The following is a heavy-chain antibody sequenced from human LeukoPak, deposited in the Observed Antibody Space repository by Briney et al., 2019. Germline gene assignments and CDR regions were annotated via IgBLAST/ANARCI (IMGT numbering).Heavy chain of an antibody. CDR3: ARTGGPTYKSSLFI. D-gene: IGHD6-13*01. J-gene: IGHJ3*02. V-gene: IGHV4-59*01. CDR2: IYYSGST. CDR1: GGSISSYY. Sequence: SETLSLTCTVSGGSISSYYWSWIRQPPGKGLEWIGYIYYSGSTNYNPSLKSRVTISVDTSKNQFSLKLSSVTAADTAVYYCARTGGPTYKSSLFIWGQGTMVTVSS.